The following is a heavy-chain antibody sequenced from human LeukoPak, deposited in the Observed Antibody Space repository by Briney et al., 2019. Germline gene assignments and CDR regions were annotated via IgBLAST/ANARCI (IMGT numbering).Heavy chain of an antibody. CDR2: IWYDGSNK. CDR1: GFTFSTYG. Sequence: PGRSLRLSCAASGFTFSTYGMHWVRQAPGKGLEWVAVIWYDGSNKYYADSVKGRFTISRDNSKNTLHLQMNSLRAEDTAVFYCARLIGWSRFDPWGQGALVTVSS. D-gene: IGHD6-19*01. V-gene: IGHV3-33*01. CDR3: ARLIGWSRFDP. J-gene: IGHJ5*02.